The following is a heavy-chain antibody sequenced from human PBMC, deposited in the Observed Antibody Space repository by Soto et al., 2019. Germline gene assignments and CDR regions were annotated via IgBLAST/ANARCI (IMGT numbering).Heavy chain of an antibody. Sequence: QVQLVESGGGVVQPGRSLRLSCAASGFTFSSYGMHWVRQAPGKGLEWVAVMWYDGSKKNYADSVKGRFTISRDNSENTLDLQMNSLRAEDTAVYYCARDDIGLGSLVDYWGQGTLVTVSS. D-gene: IGHD3-10*01. CDR3: ARDDIGLGSLVDY. J-gene: IGHJ4*02. V-gene: IGHV3-33*01. CDR2: MWYDGSKK. CDR1: GFTFSSYG.